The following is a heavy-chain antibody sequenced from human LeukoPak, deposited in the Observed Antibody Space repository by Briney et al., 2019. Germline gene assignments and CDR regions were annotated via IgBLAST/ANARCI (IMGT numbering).Heavy chain of an antibody. CDR3: ARGMAAAGIFN. CDR2: INHSGST. CDR1: GGSFSNHH. V-gene: IGHV4-34*01. D-gene: IGHD6-13*01. Sequence: SETLSLTCAVYGGSFSNHHWSWIRQPPGKGLEWIGEINHSGSTNYNPSLKSRLTISVDMSKNQFSLKLSSVTAADTAVYYCARGMAAAGIFNWGQGTPVTVSS. J-gene: IGHJ4*02.